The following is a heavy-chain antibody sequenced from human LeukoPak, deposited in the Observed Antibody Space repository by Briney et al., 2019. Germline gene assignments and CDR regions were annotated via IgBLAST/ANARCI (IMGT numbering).Heavy chain of an antibody. Sequence: GESLKISCKSSGYSFTNHWIGWVRQMPGKGLEWMGCIYPGDSHTRYSPSFQGQVTISADKSISTAYLQWSSLKASDTAMYYCARRDYYGSGSYYGHFDYWGQGTLVTVSS. J-gene: IGHJ4*02. D-gene: IGHD3-10*01. CDR1: GYSFTNHW. CDR2: IYPGDSHT. V-gene: IGHV5-51*01. CDR3: ARRDYYGSGSYYGHFDY.